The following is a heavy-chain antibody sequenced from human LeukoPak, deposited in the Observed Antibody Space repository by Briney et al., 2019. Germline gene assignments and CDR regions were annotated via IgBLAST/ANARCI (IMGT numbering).Heavy chain of an antibody. J-gene: IGHJ4*02. Sequence: ASVKVSCKASRYTFTSYDINWVRQATGQGLEWMGWMNPNSGNTGYAQKFQGRVTMTRNTSISTAYMELSSLRSEDTAVSYCARQGSAAAPDYWGQGTLVTVSS. CDR3: ARQGSAAAPDY. CDR1: RYTFTSYD. D-gene: IGHD6-13*01. CDR2: MNPNSGNT. V-gene: IGHV1-8*01.